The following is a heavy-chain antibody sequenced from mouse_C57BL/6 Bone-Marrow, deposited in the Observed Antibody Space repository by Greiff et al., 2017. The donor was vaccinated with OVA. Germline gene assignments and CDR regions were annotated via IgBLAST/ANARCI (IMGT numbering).Heavy chain of an antibody. V-gene: IGHV5-6*01. Sequence: EVMLVESGGDLVKPGGSLKLSCAASGFTFSSYGMSWVRQTPDKRLEWVATISSGSSYTYYPDSVKGRFTISRDNAKNTLYLQMSSLKSEDTAMYYCARHGDYGSFFDYWGQGTTLTVSS. D-gene: IGHD1-1*01. CDR2: ISSGSSYT. J-gene: IGHJ2*01. CDR1: GFTFSSYG. CDR3: ARHGDYGSFFDY.